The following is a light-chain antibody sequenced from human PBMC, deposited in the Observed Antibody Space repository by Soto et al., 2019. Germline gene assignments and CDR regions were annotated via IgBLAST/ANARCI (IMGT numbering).Light chain of an antibody. V-gene: IGLV2-14*01. Sequence: QSALTQPASVSASPGQSISISCTGTTNDVGAFDYVSWYQQHPGKPPKLIIYEVNNRPSGVSHRFSGSKSGNTASLTISGLQAEDEADYYCSSFASTHTYVFGTGTKLTVL. CDR1: TNDVGAFDY. CDR2: EVN. CDR3: SSFASTHTYV. J-gene: IGLJ1*01.